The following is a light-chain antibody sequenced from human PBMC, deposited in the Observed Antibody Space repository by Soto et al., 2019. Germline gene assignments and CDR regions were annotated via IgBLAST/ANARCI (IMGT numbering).Light chain of an antibody. V-gene: IGKV1-5*03. CDR3: QQYYGPWT. Sequence: DFQMTQSPSTLSASVGDRVTITCRASQNLNDWLAWYQQKSGKAPKLLIYKVSSLQTGVPSRFSGSRSGTEFTLTIHNLEPDDFATYLCQQYYGPWTFGQGTKVEIK. CDR2: KVS. CDR1: QNLNDW. J-gene: IGKJ1*01.